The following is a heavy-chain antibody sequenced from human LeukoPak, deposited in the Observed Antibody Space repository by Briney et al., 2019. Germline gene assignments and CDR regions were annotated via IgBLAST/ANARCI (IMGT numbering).Heavy chain of an antibody. J-gene: IGHJ4*02. Sequence: SVNVSYQASGYTFTSYYMHWVRQASAHALEWMGIINPSSGSTSYAQKFQGRVTMTRDMSTSTVYMELSSLRSEDTAVYYCARVPSSEQPLLVDYWGQGTLVTVSS. V-gene: IGHV1-46*01. D-gene: IGHD6-19*01. CDR2: INPSSGST. CDR3: ARVPSSEQPLLVDY. CDR1: GYTFTSYY.